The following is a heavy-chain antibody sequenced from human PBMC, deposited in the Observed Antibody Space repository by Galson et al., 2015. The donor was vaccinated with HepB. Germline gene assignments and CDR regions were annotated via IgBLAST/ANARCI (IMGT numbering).Heavy chain of an antibody. V-gene: IGHV3-15*01. D-gene: IGHD4-17*01. Sequence: SLRLSCAASGFTFSYAWMSWVRQAPGRGLEWIARIKNTEHDGATDYAAPVKGRFTISRDDSENTLYLHMSSLRAEDTAVYYCATDDYGDSRGGFDSDAFDIWGQGTMVTVS. CDR1: GFTFSYAW. CDR3: ATDDYGDSRGGFDSDAFDI. J-gene: IGHJ3*02. CDR2: IKNTEHDGAT.